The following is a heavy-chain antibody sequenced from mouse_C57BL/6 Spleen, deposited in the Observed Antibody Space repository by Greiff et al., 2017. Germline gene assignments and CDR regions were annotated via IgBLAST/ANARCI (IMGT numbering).Heavy chain of an antibody. CDR2: IYPNSGGT. J-gene: IGHJ3*01. V-gene: IGHV1-72*01. CDR3: ARDYYCRFAY. Sequence: QVQLQQPGAELVKPGASVKLSCKASGYTFTNYWMHWVKQRPGRGLEWIGRIYPNSGGTKYNEKFKSKATLTVDKPSSTAYMQLSSLTSEDSAVYYCARDYYCRFAYWGQGTLVTVSA. CDR1: GYTFTNYW. D-gene: IGHD1-1*01.